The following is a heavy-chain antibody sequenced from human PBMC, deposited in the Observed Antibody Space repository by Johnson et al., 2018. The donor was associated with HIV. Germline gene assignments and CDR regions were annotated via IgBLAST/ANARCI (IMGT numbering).Heavy chain of an antibody. J-gene: IGHJ3*02. CDR1: GFSFDDYG. CDR2: IKSKTDGGTT. V-gene: IGHV3-15*01. CDR3: ASDNLWEPPPDDAFDI. D-gene: IGHD1-26*01. Sequence: VQLVESGGSVVRPGGSLRLSCAASGFSFDDYGMSWVRQIPGKGLEWVGRIKSKTDGGTTDYAAPVKGRFTISRDDSKNTLYLQMNSLKTEDTAVYYCASDNLWEPPPDDAFDIWGQGTMVTVSS.